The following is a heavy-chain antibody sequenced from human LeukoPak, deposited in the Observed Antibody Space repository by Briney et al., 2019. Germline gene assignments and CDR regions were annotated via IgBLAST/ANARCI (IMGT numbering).Heavy chain of an antibody. CDR1: GFTFSSYA. Sequence: GGSLRLSCAASGFTFSSYAMSWVRQAPGKGLEWVSAISGSGGNTYYADSVKGRLTISRDNSKNTVYLQMNSLRVEDTAVYYCAKEMPIGQQLPLWGQGTLVTVSS. CDR2: ISGSGGNT. CDR3: AKEMPIGQQLPL. V-gene: IGHV3-23*01. J-gene: IGHJ4*02. D-gene: IGHD6-13*01.